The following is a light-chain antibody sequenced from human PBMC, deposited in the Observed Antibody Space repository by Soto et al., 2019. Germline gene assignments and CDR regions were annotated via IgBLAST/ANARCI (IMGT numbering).Light chain of an antibody. J-gene: IGKJ4*01. CDR3: LQDHNYPLT. V-gene: IGKV1-6*01. CDR1: QGIRND. CDR2: AAS. Sequence: AIQMTQSPPSLSASVGDRVTITCRASQGIRNDLSWYQQKPGNAPQLLIYAASTLRSGVPSRFSGSGSGTDFTLTISSLQPEDFATYYCLQDHNYPLTFGGGTKVENK.